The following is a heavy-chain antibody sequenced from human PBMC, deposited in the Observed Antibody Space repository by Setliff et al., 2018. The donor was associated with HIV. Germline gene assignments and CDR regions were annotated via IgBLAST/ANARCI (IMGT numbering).Heavy chain of an antibody. J-gene: IGHJ4*02. CDR3: ARAPTVVTLLDY. V-gene: IGHV4-31*03. Sequence: TLSLTCTVSGVSITSGTYYWSWIRQHPGKGLEWIGYIDSSGYTYYRASLRSRVTLLADTSKNQFSLKLSSVTAADTAMYYCARAPTVVTLLDYWGQGTLVTVSS. CDR1: GVSITSGTYY. D-gene: IGHD4-17*01. CDR2: IDSSGYT.